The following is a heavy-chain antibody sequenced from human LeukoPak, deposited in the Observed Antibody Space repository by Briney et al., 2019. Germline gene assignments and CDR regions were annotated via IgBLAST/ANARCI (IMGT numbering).Heavy chain of an antibody. CDR3: ARDPGSMDAFDI. D-gene: IGHD3-10*01. CDR1: GGSLSTHH. V-gene: IGHV4-59*11. Sequence: SETLSLTCVVSGGSLSTHHWSWIRQSPGRGLEWIGYISDSGSTYYNPSLKSRVTISVDTSKNQFSLKLSSVTAADTAVYYCARDPGSMDAFDIWGQGTMVTVSS. J-gene: IGHJ3*02. CDR2: ISDSGST.